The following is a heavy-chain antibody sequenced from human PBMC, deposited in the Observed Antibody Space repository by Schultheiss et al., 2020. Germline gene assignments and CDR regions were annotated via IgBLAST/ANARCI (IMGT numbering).Heavy chain of an antibody. CDR3: ARGMYYYDSSGPPESY. D-gene: IGHD3-22*01. Sequence: GGSLRLSCAASGFTFSSYEMNWVRQAPGKGLEWVSYISSSGSTIYYADSVKGRFTISRDNAKNSLYLQMNSLRAEDTAVYYCARGMYYYDSSGPPESYWGQGTLVTVSA. V-gene: IGHV3-48*03. J-gene: IGHJ4*02. CDR1: GFTFSSYE. CDR2: ISSSGSTI.